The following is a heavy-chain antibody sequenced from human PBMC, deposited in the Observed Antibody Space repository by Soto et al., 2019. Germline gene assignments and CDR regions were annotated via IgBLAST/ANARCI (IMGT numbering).Heavy chain of an antibody. CDR2: VSPNGNDK. J-gene: IGHJ6*02. CDR1: GFTFSGRS. V-gene: IGHV3-64D*08. Sequence: EVQLVESGGGLVQPGGSLRLSCSASGFTFSGRSMHWVRQAPGKGLEYVSGVSPNGNDKYYTDSVKGRFTISRDNSKNTLHLQMSGLRPEDTALFYCIRGFYGLDVWGQGTTVTVSS. CDR3: IRGFYGLDV.